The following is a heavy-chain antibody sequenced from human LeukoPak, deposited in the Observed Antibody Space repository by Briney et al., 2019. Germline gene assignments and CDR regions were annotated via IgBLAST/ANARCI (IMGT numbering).Heavy chain of an antibody. CDR2: IKSKIGGATA. CDR1: GITFSTAW. J-gene: IGHJ5*02. CDR3: ATDRAWFDP. D-gene: IGHD3-10*01. V-gene: IGHV3-15*01. Sequence: AGGSLTLSCAASGITFSTAWMSWFRQAPGKGLEWVGRIKSKIGGATADYAAPVKDRFTISRDDSKNTLYLQMNSLKTEDTAVYYCATDRAWFDPWGQVTLVTVSS.